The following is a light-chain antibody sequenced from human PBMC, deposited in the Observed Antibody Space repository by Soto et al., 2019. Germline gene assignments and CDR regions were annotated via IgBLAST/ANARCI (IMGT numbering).Light chain of an antibody. CDR3: QKYNSAPWT. J-gene: IGKJ1*01. CDR1: QGISNY. V-gene: IGKV1-27*01. CDR2: AAS. Sequence: DIQMTQSPSSLSASVGDRVTITCRASQGISNYLSCYQQKPGKVPKLLIYAASTLQSGVPSRLSGSGSGTDFTLTISSLQPEDVATYYCQKYNSAPWTFGQGTKVEIK.